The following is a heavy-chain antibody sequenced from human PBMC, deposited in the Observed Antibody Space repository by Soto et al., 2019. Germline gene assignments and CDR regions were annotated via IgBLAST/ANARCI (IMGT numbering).Heavy chain of an antibody. Sequence: EVQLVESGGGLVQPGRSLRLSCAASGFTFDDYAMHWVRQAPGKGLEWVSGISWNSGSIGYADSVKGRFTISRDNAKNSLDLQMNRLRAEDTAWYDCAKERNRRMYDYCGMDDWGQGTTVPVSS. CDR3: AKERNRRMYDYCGMDD. D-gene: IGHD2-15*01. V-gene: IGHV3-9*01. CDR1: GFTFDDYA. J-gene: IGHJ6*02. CDR2: ISWNSGSI.